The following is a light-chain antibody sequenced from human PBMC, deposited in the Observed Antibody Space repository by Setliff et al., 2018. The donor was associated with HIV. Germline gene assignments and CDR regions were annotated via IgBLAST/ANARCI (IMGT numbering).Light chain of an antibody. CDR1: SSDVGGHNY. V-gene: IGLV2-14*01. CDR3: SSYTTSNTVPHV. Sequence: QSALTQPASVSGSPGQSITISCTGTSSDVGGHNYVSWYQQHPGKAPKLIIYEVSYRPSGVSNRFSGSKSGNTTSLTISGLQAEDEAEYHCSSYTTSNTVPHVFGTGTKVPS. J-gene: IGLJ1*01. CDR2: EVS.